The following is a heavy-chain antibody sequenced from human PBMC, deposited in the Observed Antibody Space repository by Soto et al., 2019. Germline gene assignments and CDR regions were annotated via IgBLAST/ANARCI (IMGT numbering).Heavy chain of an antibody. V-gene: IGHV1-2*02. D-gene: IGHD1-26*01. Sequence: ASVKVSCKPSGYPFTDLYIHWVRQAPGLGLEWMGWIDPRRGASRKTQRFQGRFTMTRDTSTNTAYMELSSLRSDVTAVYFCARDNYSPFDYWGQGTLVTSPQ. J-gene: IGHJ4*02. CDR3: ARDNYSPFDY. CDR2: IDPRRGAS. CDR1: GYPFTDLY.